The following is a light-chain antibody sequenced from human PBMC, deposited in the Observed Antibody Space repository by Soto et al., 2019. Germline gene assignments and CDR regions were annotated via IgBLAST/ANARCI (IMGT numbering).Light chain of an antibody. CDR2: EGS. J-gene: IGLJ1*01. CDR3: CSYAGSYV. Sequence: QLVLTQPASVSGSPGQSITISCTGTSSDVGSYNLVSWYQQHPGKAPKLMIYEGSKRPSGVSNRFSGSKSGNTASLTISGLQAEDEADYYCCSYAGSYVFGTGTKVTVL. CDR1: SSDVGSYNL. V-gene: IGLV2-23*01.